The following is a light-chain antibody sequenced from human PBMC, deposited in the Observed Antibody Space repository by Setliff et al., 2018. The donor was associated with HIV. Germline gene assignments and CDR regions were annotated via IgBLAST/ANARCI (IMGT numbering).Light chain of an antibody. J-gene: IGLJ1*01. CDR1: SSDIGDYSY. V-gene: IGLV2-14*03. Sequence: VLAQPASVSGSPGQSIAISCTGTSSDIGDYSYVSWYQHHPGKAPKLIIFDVRNRPSGVSNRFSASKSGTTASLTISGLQAEDEADYYCSSYRRSVTPFVFGTGTKV. CDR3: SSYRRSVTPFV. CDR2: DVR.